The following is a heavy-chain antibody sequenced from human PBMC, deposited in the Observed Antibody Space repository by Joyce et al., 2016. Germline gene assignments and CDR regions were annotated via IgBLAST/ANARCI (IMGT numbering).Heavy chain of an antibody. CDR3: AKGDWLPFDS. CDR1: GFTFEDSA. CDR2: ISVSGATI. V-gene: IGHV3-23*01. D-gene: IGHD3/OR15-3a*01. J-gene: IGHJ4*02. Sequence: VQLLESGGDLVQPGGSLRVSCAASGFTFEDSAMTWVRQAAGKELEWVSSISVSGATIYYANSVKGRFTFYRDNSKNTVYLQMNGLRADDTGVYYCAKGDWLPFDSWGQGTLVTVSS.